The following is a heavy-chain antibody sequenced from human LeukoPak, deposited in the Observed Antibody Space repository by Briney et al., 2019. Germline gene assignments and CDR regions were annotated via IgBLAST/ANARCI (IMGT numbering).Heavy chain of an antibody. V-gene: IGHV1-69*05. CDR3: ARAQITMVRDGRYYCYYMDV. Sequence: SVKVSCKASGGTFSSYAISWVRQAPGQGLEWMGGIIPIFGAANYAQKFQGRVTITTDESTSTAYMELSSLRSEDTAVYYCARAQITMVRDGRYYCYYMDVWGKGTTVTVSS. CDR2: IIPIFGAA. D-gene: IGHD3-10*01. J-gene: IGHJ6*03. CDR1: GGTFSSYA.